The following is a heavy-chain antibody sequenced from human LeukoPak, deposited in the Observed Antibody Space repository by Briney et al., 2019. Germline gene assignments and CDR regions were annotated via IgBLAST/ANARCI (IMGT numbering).Heavy chain of an antibody. V-gene: IGHV3-23*01. Sequence: GGSLRLSCAASGFIFNTYGTSWVRQAPGKGLEWVSALSGNTYYADSVKGRFTISTDSFKNTLFLQMNSLRAEDTAVYYCAILNWSSGRAWGQGTLVTVSS. CDR2: LSGNT. J-gene: IGHJ5*02. CDR3: AILNWSSGRA. CDR1: GFIFNTYG. D-gene: IGHD1-1*01.